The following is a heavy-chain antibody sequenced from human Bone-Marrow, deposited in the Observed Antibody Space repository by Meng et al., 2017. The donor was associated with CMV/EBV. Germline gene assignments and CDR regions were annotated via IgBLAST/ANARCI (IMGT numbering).Heavy chain of an antibody. CDR1: GFTFSDYY. J-gene: IGHJ5*02. D-gene: IGHD3-16*01. CDR2: ISSSGSTI. Sequence: GESLKISCAASGFTFSDYYMSWIRQAPGKGLEWVSYISSSGSTIYYADSVKGRFTISRDNSKNTLYLQMNSLRAEDTAVYYCATGRGRLDPWGQGTLVTVSS. CDR3: ATGRGRLDP. V-gene: IGHV3-11*01.